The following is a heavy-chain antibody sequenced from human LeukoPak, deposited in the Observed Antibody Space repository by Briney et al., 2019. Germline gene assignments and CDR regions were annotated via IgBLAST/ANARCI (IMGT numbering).Heavy chain of an antibody. V-gene: IGHV4-30-4*01. Sequence: PSETLSLTCTVSGGSISSGDYYWSWIRQPPGKGLEWIGYIYYSGSTYYNPSLKSRVTISVDTSKNQFSLKLSSVTAADTAVYYCARDRHSSGYYDAFDIWGQGTMVPVSS. CDR3: ARDRHSSGYYDAFDI. D-gene: IGHD3-22*01. J-gene: IGHJ3*02. CDR2: IYYSGST. CDR1: GGSISSGDYY.